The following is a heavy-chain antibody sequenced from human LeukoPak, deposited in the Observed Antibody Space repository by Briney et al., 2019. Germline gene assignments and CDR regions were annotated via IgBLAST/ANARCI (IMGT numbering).Heavy chain of an antibody. Sequence: GGSLRLSCAASGFTFSSYWMSWVRQAPGKGLEWVANIKQDGSEKYYVDSVKGRFTISRDNAKNSLYLQMNSLRAEDTAVYYCARDPVAGSHDAFDIWGQGIMVTVSS. CDR2: IKQDGSEK. D-gene: IGHD3-10*01. V-gene: IGHV3-7*01. CDR1: GFTFSSYW. J-gene: IGHJ3*02. CDR3: ARDPVAGSHDAFDI.